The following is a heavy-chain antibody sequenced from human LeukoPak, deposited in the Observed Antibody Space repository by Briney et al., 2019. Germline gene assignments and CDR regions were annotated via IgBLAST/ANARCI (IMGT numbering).Heavy chain of an antibody. CDR1: GYTFTSYD. CDR3: VRGLSSGYRTTELDP. Sequence: GASVTVSFKASGYTFTSYDVNWLRQATGQGLEWMGRINTNDGDTGYAQNFQGRVTMTRDTSTSTAYMELSSLTSEDTAVYYCVRGLSSGYRTTELDPWGQGTLVTVSS. V-gene: IGHV1-8*01. J-gene: IGHJ5*02. D-gene: IGHD5-12*01. CDR2: INTNDGDT.